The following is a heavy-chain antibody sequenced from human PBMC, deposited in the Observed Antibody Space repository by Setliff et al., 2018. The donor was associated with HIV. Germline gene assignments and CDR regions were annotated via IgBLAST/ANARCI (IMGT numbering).Heavy chain of an antibody. CDR2: IDYSGRT. V-gene: IGHV4-39*01. CDR1: GGSFSSSSYS. J-gene: IGHJ4*02. CDR3: ARHGYSSDLRISYCDS. Sequence: SETLSLTCIVSGGSFSSSSYSWGWIRLPPGKGLEWIGSIDYSGRTYYNPSLKSRVTISVDTSKNQFSLKLRSVTAADTAVYYCARHGYSSDLRISYCDSWGQGSLVTVSS. D-gene: IGHD5-18*01.